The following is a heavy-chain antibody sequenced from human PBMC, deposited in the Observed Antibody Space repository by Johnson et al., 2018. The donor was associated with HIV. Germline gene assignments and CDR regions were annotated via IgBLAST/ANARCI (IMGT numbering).Heavy chain of an antibody. Sequence: QVQLVESGGGVVLPGRSLRLSCAASGLTFSSYPMHWVRQAPGKGLEWMTVISYDGRNKYHADSVKGRFTISRDNSKNTLYLQMNSLRVEDTAVYYCATDFRSSAWYGDAFDIWGQGTVVTVSS. CDR1: GLTFSSYP. CDR2: ISYDGRNK. J-gene: IGHJ3*02. D-gene: IGHD6-19*01. CDR3: ATDFRSSAWYGDAFDI. V-gene: IGHV3-30*04.